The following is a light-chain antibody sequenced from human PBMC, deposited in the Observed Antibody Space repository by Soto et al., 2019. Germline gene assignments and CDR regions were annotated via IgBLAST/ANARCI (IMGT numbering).Light chain of an antibody. Sequence: DIRMTQSPSTLSASVGDRVTITCRASQSISSWLAWYQQKPGKAPKLLIYDASSLESGVPSRFSGSGSGTEFTLTITSLEPEDFAVYYCHQYGTSPLTFGGGTKVDIK. J-gene: IGKJ4*01. CDR3: HQYGTSPLT. CDR2: DAS. CDR1: QSISSW. V-gene: IGKV1-5*01.